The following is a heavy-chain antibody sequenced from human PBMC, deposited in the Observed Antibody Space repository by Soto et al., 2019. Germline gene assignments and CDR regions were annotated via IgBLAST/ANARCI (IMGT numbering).Heavy chain of an antibody. CDR3: AGLMATITADAFDI. Sequence: GGSLRLSCAASGFTVSSNYMSWVRQAPGKGLEWVSVIYSGGSTYYADSVKGRFTISRDNSKNTLYLQMNSLRAEDTAVYYCAGLMATITADAFDIWGQGTMVTVSS. CDR1: GFTVSSNY. CDR2: IYSGGST. V-gene: IGHV3-53*01. D-gene: IGHD5-12*01. J-gene: IGHJ3*02.